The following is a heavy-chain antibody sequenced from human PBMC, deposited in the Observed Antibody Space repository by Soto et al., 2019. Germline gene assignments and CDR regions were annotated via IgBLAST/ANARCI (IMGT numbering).Heavy chain of an antibody. J-gene: IGHJ4*01. D-gene: IGHD3-3*01. CDR3: ARSSWFFGISLLDM. CDR1: GDSISSINW. V-gene: IGHV4-4*02. CDR2: VYHTGTT. Sequence: QVRLQESGPGLVKPSGTLSLTCDVSGDSISSINWWIWVRQPPGKGLQWIGEVYHTGTTNYNPSLKCRVTISVDKSQNHFSLNVTSVTAADTAVYYCARSSWFFGISLLDMWGQGALVTVSS.